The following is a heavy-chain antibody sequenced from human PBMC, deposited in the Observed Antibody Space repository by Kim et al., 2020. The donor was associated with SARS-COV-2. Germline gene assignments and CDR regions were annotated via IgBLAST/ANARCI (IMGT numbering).Heavy chain of an antibody. J-gene: IGHJ5*02. D-gene: IGHD3-3*02. CDR3: AKDHFNTPFDP. CDR2: IWYDGSNK. Sequence: GGSLRLSCAASGFTFSSYAMHWVRQAPGKGLEWVAVIWYDGSNKYYADSVKGRFTISRDNSKNTLYLQMNSLRAEDTAVYYCAKDHFNTPFDPWGQGTLVTVSS. V-gene: IGHV3-33*06. CDR1: GFTFSSYA.